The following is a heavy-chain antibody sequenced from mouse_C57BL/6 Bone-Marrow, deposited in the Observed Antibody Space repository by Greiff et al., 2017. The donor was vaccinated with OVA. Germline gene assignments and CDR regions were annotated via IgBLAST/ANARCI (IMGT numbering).Heavy chain of an antibody. CDR1: GYTFTDYE. Sequence: VQLQQSGAELVRPGASVTLSCKASGYTFTDYEMHWVKQTPVHGLEWIGAIYPETGGTSYNQKFKGKAILTADKSSSTAYLELRSLTSEDSAVYYCTRSDSNYGDFDYWGQGTTLTVSS. V-gene: IGHV1-15*01. J-gene: IGHJ2*01. CDR2: IYPETGGT. D-gene: IGHD2-5*01. CDR3: TRSDSNYGDFDY.